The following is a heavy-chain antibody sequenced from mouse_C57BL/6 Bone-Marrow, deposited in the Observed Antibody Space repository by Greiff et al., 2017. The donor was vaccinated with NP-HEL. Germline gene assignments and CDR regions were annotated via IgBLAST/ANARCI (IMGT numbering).Heavy chain of an antibody. CDR2: IDPNSGGT. Sequence: QVQLKQPGAELVKPGASVKLSCKASGYTFTSYWMHWVKQRPGRGLEWIGRIDPNSGGTKYNEKFKSKATLTVDKPSSTAYMQLSSLTSEDSAVYYCGREGASDYSNFYAMDYWGQGTSVTVSS. CDR1: GYTFTSYW. J-gene: IGHJ4*01. CDR3: GREGASDYSNFYAMDY. V-gene: IGHV1-72*01. D-gene: IGHD2-5*01.